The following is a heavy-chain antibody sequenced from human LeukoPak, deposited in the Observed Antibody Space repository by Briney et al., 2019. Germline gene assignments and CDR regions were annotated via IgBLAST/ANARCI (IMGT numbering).Heavy chain of an antibody. V-gene: IGHV1-46*01. Sequence: ASVKVSCKASGYTFTSYYMHWVRQAPGQGLEWMGIINPSGGSTSYAQKFQGRVTMTRDTSTSTVYMELSSLRSEDTAVYYCASLWFGELLGDPYYYYGMDVWGQGTTVTVSS. J-gene: IGHJ6*02. D-gene: IGHD3-10*01. CDR3: ASLWFGELLGDPYYYYGMDV. CDR2: INPSGGST. CDR1: GYTFTSYY.